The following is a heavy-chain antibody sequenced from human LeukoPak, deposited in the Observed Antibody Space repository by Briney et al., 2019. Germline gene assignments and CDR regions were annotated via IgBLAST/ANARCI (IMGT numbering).Heavy chain of an antibody. J-gene: IGHJ4*02. CDR1: GGSISSYY. V-gene: IGHV4-38-2*02. CDR2: IYHSGST. Sequence: SETLSLTCTVSGGSISSYYWSWIRQPPGKGLEWIGSIYHSGSTYYNPSLTSRVTISVDTSKNQFSLKLSSVTAADTAVYYCARVGYGDFYWGQGTLVTVSS. D-gene: IGHD4-17*01. CDR3: ARVGYGDFY.